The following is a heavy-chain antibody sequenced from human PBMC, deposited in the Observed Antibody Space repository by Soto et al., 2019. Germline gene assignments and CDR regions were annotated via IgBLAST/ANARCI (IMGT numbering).Heavy chain of an antibody. Sequence: ASVKVSCKASGYLFTTYAIHWVRQAPGQTPEWMGWINAGNGNTKFTEKFHRRVTITTDRSASTAYMELASLSSEDTAVYYCALGGGRNCLDYFNPWDQGTLVTV. CDR3: ALGGGRNCLDYFNP. D-gene: IGHD3-16*01. CDR2: INAGNGNT. CDR1: GYLFTTYA. J-gene: IGHJ5*02. V-gene: IGHV1-3*01.